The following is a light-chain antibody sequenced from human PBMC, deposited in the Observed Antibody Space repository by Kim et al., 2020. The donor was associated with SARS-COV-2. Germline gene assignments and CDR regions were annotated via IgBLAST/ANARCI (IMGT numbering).Light chain of an antibody. V-gene: IGLV2-14*03. Sequence: QSMTISSTGTSSDVGGYNYVSWYQQHPGKAPKLMIYVVSNRPSGVSNRFSGSKSGNTASLTISGLQAENEADYYCSSYTSSSTRVFGTGTKVTVL. J-gene: IGLJ1*01. CDR3: SSYTSSSTRV. CDR1: SSDVGGYNY. CDR2: VVS.